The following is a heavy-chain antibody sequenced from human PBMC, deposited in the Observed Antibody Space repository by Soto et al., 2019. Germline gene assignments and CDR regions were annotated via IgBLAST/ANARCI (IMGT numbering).Heavy chain of an antibody. Sequence: SETLCLTCAVYGGSFSGYYWSWIRQPPGKGLEWIGYIYYSGSTNYNPSLKSRVTISVDTSKNQFSLKLSSVTAADTAVYYCARVAYDILPGYHPFDYWGQGTLVTVSS. CDR3: ARVAYDILPGYHPFDY. CDR1: GGSFSGYY. J-gene: IGHJ4*02. D-gene: IGHD3-9*01. CDR2: IYYSGST. V-gene: IGHV4-59*01.